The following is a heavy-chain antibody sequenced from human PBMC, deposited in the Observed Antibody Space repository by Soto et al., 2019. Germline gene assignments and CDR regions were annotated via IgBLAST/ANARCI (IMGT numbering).Heavy chain of an antibody. J-gene: IGHJ6*02. V-gene: IGHV1-69*06. CDR1: GGTFSSYA. Sequence: QVQLVQSGAEVKKPGSSVKVSCKASGGTFSSYAISWVRQAPGQGLEWMGGIIPIFGTANYAQKFQGRVTLTADKATSTAYRELSSLRCDDTAVYYCAGGGDIVATIGYYYYGMDVWGQRTTVTVSS. CDR2: IIPIFGTA. D-gene: IGHD5-12*01. CDR3: AGGGDIVATIGYYYYGMDV.